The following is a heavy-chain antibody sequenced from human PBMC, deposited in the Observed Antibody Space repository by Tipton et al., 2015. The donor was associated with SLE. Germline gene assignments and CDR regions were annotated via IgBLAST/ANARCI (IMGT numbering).Heavy chain of an antibody. Sequence: TLSLTCTVSGGSISDNSYYWAWIRQPPGKGLDWIGTISYGGTTSYNPSLISRVTISADTSKNHFFLKLSSVTAADTAVYFCARDKSNWDIDYWGQGTLVTVSS. CDR1: GGSISDNSYY. D-gene: IGHD1-1*01. J-gene: IGHJ4*02. CDR3: ARDKSNWDIDY. CDR2: ISYGGTT. V-gene: IGHV4-39*07.